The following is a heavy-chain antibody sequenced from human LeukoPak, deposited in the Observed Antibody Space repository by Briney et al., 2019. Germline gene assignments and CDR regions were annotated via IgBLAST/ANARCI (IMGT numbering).Heavy chain of an antibody. J-gene: IGHJ4*02. CDR3: ARDEDDYDFWSGYYTAGY. CDR2: IYSGGST. V-gene: IGHV3-66*01. D-gene: IGHD3-3*01. CDR1: GFTVSSNY. Sequence: PGGSLRLSCAASGFTVSSNYMSWVRQAPGKGLEWVSVIYSGGSTYYADSVKGRFTISRDNSKNTLYLQMNSLRAEDTAVYYCARDEDDYDFWSGYYTAGYWGQGTLVTVSS.